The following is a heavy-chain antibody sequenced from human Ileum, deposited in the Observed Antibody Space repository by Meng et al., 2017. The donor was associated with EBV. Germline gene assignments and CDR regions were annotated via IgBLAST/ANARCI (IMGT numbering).Heavy chain of an antibody. V-gene: IGHV4-34*01. J-gene: IGHJ5*02. CDR1: GGSFNDYY. D-gene: IGHD4-23*01. Sequence: QVALQQGGTGLLKPSETLSLTCAVYGGSFNDYYWTWLRQPPGKGLEWIGEIDQSGYTKFNPSLSSRATISRDTSNNQFSLRLNSVTAADTALYYCARYGRCNGNSFYCFDPWGQGTLVTVSS. CDR2: IDQSGYT. CDR3: ARYGRCNGNSFYCFDP.